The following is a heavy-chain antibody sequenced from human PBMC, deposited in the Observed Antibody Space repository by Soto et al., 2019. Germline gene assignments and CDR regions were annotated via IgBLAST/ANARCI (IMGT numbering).Heavy chain of an antibody. D-gene: IGHD2-21*01. V-gene: IGHV4-34*01. CDR2: INHSGST. Sequence: QVQLQQWGAGLLKPSETLSLTCAVYGGSFSGYYWTWIRQPPGTGLEWIGEINHSGSTNYNPSLKSRVTISVDTSKYQFSLKPTSVPAADTAVYYCARDNIAGLFDYWGQGPLVTVSS. CDR1: GGSFSGYY. J-gene: IGHJ4*02. CDR3: ARDNIAGLFDY.